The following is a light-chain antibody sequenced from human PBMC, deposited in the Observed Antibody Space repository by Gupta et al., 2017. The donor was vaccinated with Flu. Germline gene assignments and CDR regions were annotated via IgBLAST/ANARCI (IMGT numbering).Light chain of an antibody. Sequence: NCKSSQSVLYSSNNKNYLAWYQQKPGQPPKLLIYWASTRESGVPDRFSGSGSGTDFTLTISSLQAEDVAVYYCQQYCSTPQTFGQGTKVEIK. V-gene: IGKV4-1*01. J-gene: IGKJ1*01. CDR3: QQYCSTPQT. CDR2: WAS. CDR1: QSVLYSSNNKNY.